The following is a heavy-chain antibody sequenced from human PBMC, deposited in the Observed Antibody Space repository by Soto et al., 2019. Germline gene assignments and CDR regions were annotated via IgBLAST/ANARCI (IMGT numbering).Heavy chain of an antibody. D-gene: IGHD2-2*01. V-gene: IGHV4-39*01. CDR3: ARQAYCSSTSCYLANYYYYYMDV. J-gene: IGHJ6*03. CDR1: GGSISSSSYY. CDR2: IYYSGST. Sequence: QLQLQESGPGLVKPSETLSLTCTVSGGSISSSSYYWGWIRQPPGKGLEWIGSIYYSGSTYYNPSLKSRVTISVDTSKDQFSLKLSSVTAADTAVYYCARQAYCSSTSCYLANYYYYYMDVWGKGTTVTVSS.